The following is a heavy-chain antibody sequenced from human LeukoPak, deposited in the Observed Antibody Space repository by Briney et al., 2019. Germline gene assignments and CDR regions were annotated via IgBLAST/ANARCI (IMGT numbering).Heavy chain of an antibody. D-gene: IGHD3-22*01. CDR1: GFPFSTYA. CDR2: INGIGGST. Sequence: GGSLRLSCAASGFPFSTYAMSWVRQAPGKGLEWVSAINGIGGSTYYADSVKGRFTISRDDSKNTLYLQMNSLRAEDTAVYYCAKGGHPYYYDSSGPFDYWGQGTLVTVSS. J-gene: IGHJ4*02. V-gene: IGHV3-23*01. CDR3: AKGGHPYYYDSSGPFDY.